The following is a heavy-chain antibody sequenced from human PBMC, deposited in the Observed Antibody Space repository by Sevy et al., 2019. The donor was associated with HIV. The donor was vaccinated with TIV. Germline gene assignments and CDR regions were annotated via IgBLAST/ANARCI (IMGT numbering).Heavy chain of an antibody. CDR2: ISYDGSNK. J-gene: IGHJ4*02. CDR3: ARVDEQRWLRLYYFDY. D-gene: IGHD5-12*01. CDR1: GFTFSNYA. V-gene: IGHV3-30*04. Sequence: GGCLRLSCAASGFTFSNYAMHWVRQAPGKGLEWVAVISYDGSNKYYADSVKGRFTISRDNSKNMLYLQMNSLRAEDTAVYLYARVDEQRWLRLYYFDYWGQGTLVTVSS.